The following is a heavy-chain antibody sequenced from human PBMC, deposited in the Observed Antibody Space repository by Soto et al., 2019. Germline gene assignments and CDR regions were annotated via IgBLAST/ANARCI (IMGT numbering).Heavy chain of an antibody. CDR3: AKDLYYDFWSGYGIDY. V-gene: IGHV3-30*18. D-gene: IGHD3-3*01. CDR2: ISYDGSNK. Sequence: GGSLRLSCAASGFTFSSYGMHWVRQAPGKGLEWVAVISYDGSNKYYADSVKGRFTISRDNSKNTLYLQMNSLRAEDTAVYYCAKDLYYDFWSGYGIDYWGQGTLVTVSS. J-gene: IGHJ4*02. CDR1: GFTFSSYG.